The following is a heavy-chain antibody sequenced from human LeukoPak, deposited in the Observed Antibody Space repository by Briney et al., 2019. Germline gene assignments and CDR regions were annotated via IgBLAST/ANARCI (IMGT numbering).Heavy chain of an antibody. V-gene: IGHV3-23*01. D-gene: IGHD3-16*02. CDR1: GFIFGNYP. CDR2: ISGSGGST. CDR3: AKLWVMITFGGVIDIEAPGSSGDY. J-gene: IGHJ4*02. Sequence: GGSLRPSCAASGFIFGNYPMSWVRQAPGKGLEWVSAISGSGGSTYYADSVKGRFTISRDNSKNTLYLQMNSLRAEDTAVYYCAKLWVMITFGGVIDIEAPGSSGDYWGQGTLVTVSS.